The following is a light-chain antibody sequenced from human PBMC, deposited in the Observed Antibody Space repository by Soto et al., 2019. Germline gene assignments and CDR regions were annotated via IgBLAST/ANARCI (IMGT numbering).Light chain of an antibody. CDR3: LQDYIYTQT. V-gene: IGKV1-6*01. CDR1: QDIGND. CDR2: SAS. Sequence: AIQMTQSPSSLSASVGDRVTITCRASQDIGNDLGWYQQIPGKAPKLLIYSASSLQSGVPSRFSGSGSGTDFSLSTSNLQPEDFASYYCLQDYIYTQTFGQGTTVDIX. J-gene: IGKJ1*01.